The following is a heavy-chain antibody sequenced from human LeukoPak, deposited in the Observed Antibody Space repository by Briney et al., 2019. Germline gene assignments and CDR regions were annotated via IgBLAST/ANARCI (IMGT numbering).Heavy chain of an antibody. CDR3: AKDLEGNWNYGRFDY. V-gene: IGHV3-30*02. D-gene: IGHD1-7*01. J-gene: IGHJ4*02. CDR2: IRSDGNNK. CDR1: GFIFSRYG. Sequence: GGSLRLSCAASGFIFSRYGMHWVRQAPGKGLEWVAYIRSDGNNKYYADAVKGRFTISRDNSKNIVYLQMNALRPEDTAVYYCAKDLEGNWNYGRFDYWGQGTLVTVSS.